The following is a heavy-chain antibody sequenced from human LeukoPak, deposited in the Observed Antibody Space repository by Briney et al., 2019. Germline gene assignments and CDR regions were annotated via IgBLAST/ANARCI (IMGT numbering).Heavy chain of an antibody. D-gene: IGHD5-12*01. CDR1: GFTFSDYY. J-gene: IGHJ6*03. Sequence: PGGSLRLSCAASGFTFSDYYMSWIRQAPGKGLEWVSYISSSGSTIYYADSVKGRFTISRDNAKNSLYLQMNSLRAEDTAVYYCARAPRRGYSGPATNPKGGRYYMDVWGKGTTVTVSS. CDR2: ISSSGSTI. CDR3: ARAPRRGYSGPATNPKGGRYYMDV. V-gene: IGHV3-11*04.